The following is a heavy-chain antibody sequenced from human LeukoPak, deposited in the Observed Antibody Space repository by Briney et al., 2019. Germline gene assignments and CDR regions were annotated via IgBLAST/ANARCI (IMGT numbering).Heavy chain of an antibody. D-gene: IGHD1-26*01. CDR2: IRIVSSTI. CDR3: ARGQRTVGSYYYMDV. CDR1: GFTFSSYS. V-gene: IGHV3-48*01. Sequence: GGSMRLSCAASGFTFSSYSMNWVRQAPGKGLEWVSYIRIVSSTIYYADSVKGRFTISRDNAKNSLYLQMNILRAEDTAVYYCARGQRTVGSYYYMDVWGKGTTVTVSS. J-gene: IGHJ6*03.